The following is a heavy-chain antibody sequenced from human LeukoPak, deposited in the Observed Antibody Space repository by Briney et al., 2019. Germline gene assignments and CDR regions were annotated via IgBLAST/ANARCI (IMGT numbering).Heavy chain of an antibody. V-gene: IGHV3-43*01. CDR3: EKGGIAGIAAALDY. CDR1: RVTFDDYT. Sequence: GGSLRVSCAASRVTFDDYTMHGVREAPGRGREWVSLISWDGGSTYYADSVKGRFTISRDNSKNSLYLQMNSLRTEDTALHYCEKGGIAGIAAALDYWGQGTLVTVSS. D-gene: IGHD6-13*01. J-gene: IGHJ4*02. CDR2: ISWDGGST.